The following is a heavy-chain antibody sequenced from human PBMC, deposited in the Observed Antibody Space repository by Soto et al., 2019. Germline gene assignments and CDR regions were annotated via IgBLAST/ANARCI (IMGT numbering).Heavy chain of an antibody. CDR3: ARDGQGGVYLGEYY. CDR2: ISAYNGNT. J-gene: IGHJ4*02. Sequence: QVQLEQSGAEVKKPGASVKVSCKASGYTFTSYGISWVRQAPGQGLEWMGWISAYNGNTNYAQKCQDRVTLTTDTSTGTAYMELRSLRSDDTAVYYCARDGQGGVYLGEYYWGQGTLVTVSS. CDR1: GYTFTSYG. V-gene: IGHV1-18*01. D-gene: IGHD3-10*01.